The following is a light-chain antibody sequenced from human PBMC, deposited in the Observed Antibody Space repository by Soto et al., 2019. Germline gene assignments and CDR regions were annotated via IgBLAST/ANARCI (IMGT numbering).Light chain of an antibody. J-gene: IGLJ2*01. CDR1: NIGSKS. CDR2: YDS. CDR3: QVWDSSSDPPEVV. Sequence: SYELTQPPSVSVAPGKTARITCGGANIGSKSVHWYQQKPGQAPVLVIDYDSDRPSGIPERFSGSNSGNTATLTISRVEAGDEADYYCQVWDSSSDPPEVVFGGGTKLTVL. V-gene: IGLV3-21*04.